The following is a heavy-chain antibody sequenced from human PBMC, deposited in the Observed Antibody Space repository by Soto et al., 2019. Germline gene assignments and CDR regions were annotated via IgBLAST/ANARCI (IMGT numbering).Heavy chain of an antibody. D-gene: IGHD2-2*01. CDR1: GFRFSYYA. V-gene: IGHV3-21*01. Sequence: EVQLVESGGGLVKPGGSLRLSCAASGFRFSYYAMNWVRQAPGKGLEWVSSISMSSNYIYYADSVKGRFTISRDDAKNSMYLQMNSLRAEDTAVYYCARPLPGTGTCTTNSCYEAGYWGRGSLVTVSS. CDR3: ARPLPGTGTCTTNSCYEAGY. CDR2: ISMSSNYI. J-gene: IGHJ4*02.